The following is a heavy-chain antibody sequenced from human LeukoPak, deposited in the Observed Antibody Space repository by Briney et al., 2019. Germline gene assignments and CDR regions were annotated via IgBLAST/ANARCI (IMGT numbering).Heavy chain of an antibody. CDR2: ISYDGSNK. J-gene: IGHJ4*02. Sequence: GRSLRLSCAASGFTFSSYAMHWVRQAPGKGLEWVAVISYDGSNKYYADSVKGRFTISRDNSKSTLYLQMNSLRAEDTAVYYCARVFDYGDYSFDYWGQGTLVTVSS. CDR1: GFTFSSYA. V-gene: IGHV3-30-3*01. D-gene: IGHD4-17*01. CDR3: ARVFDYGDYSFDY.